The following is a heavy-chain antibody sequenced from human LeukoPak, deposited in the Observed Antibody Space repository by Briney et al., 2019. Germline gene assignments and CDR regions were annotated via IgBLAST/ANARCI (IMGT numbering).Heavy chain of an antibody. Sequence: GGSLRLSCAASGFTFDDYAMHWVRQAPGKGLEWVSGISWNSGSIGYADSVKGRFTISRDNAKNSLYLQMNSLRAEDTALYYCAKDLSGKVRGSGSCYVVDEYYYYGMDVWGQGTTVTVSS. CDR1: GFTFDDYA. CDR3: AKDLSGKVRGSGSCYVVDEYYYYGMDV. J-gene: IGHJ6*02. D-gene: IGHD3-10*01. V-gene: IGHV3-9*01. CDR2: ISWNSGSI.